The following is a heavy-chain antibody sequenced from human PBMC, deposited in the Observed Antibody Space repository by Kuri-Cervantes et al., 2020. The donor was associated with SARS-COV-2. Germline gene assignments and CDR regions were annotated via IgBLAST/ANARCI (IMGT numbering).Heavy chain of an antibody. CDR2: IIPIFGTA. CDR1: GYTFTSYG. Sequence: ASVKVSCKASGYTFTSYGISWVRQAPGQGLEWMGGIIPIFGTANYAQKFQGRVTMTTDTFTSTAYMELRSLRSDDTAVYYCARRQNTAMVLPHFDYWGQGTLVTVSS. J-gene: IGHJ4*02. V-gene: IGHV1-18*01. CDR3: ARRQNTAMVLPHFDY. D-gene: IGHD5-18*01.